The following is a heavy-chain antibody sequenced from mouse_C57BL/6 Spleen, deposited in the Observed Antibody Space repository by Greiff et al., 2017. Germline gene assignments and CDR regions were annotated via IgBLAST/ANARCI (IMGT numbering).Heavy chain of an antibody. D-gene: IGHD1-1*01. Sequence: VQLQQSGPVLVKPGASVKMSCKASGYTFTDYYMNWVKQSHGKSLEWIGVINPYNGGTSYNQKFKGKATLTVDKSSSTAYMEHNSLTSEDSAGCYCAGAEFPIATVVAQDFDYWGQGTTLTVSS. CDR1: GYTFTDYY. CDR3: AGAEFPIATVVAQDFDY. CDR2: INPYNGGT. V-gene: IGHV1-19*01. J-gene: IGHJ2*01.